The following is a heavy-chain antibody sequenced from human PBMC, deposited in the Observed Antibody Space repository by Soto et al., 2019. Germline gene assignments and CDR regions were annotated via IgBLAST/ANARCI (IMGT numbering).Heavy chain of an antibody. D-gene: IGHD3-22*01. CDR3: ARCQDYYDNWFDP. Sequence: HPGGSLRLSCAASGFTFSSYWMHWVRQAPGKGLVWVSRINSDGSSTSYADSVEGRFTISRDNAKNTLYLQMNSLRAEDTAVYYCARCQDYYDNWFDPWGQGTLVTVSS. CDR1: GFTFSSYW. CDR2: INSDGSST. V-gene: IGHV3-74*01. J-gene: IGHJ5*02.